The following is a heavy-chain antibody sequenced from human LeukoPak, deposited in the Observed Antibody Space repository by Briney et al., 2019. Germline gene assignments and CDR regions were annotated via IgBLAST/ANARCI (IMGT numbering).Heavy chain of an antibody. CDR3: ARDAPPLGMDV. J-gene: IGHJ6*04. V-gene: IGHV3-30*04. Sequence: GGSLRLSCAASGFTFSTYVMHWVRQAPGKGLEWVAVISNDGSTKYYADSVKGRFTVSRDNSKNTVYLQMNSLRAEDTAVYYCARDAPPLGMDVWGIGTTVTVSP. CDR1: GFTFSTYV. CDR2: ISNDGSTK.